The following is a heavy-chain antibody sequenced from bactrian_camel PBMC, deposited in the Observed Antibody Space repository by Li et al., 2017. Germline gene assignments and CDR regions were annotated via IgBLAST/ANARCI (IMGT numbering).Heavy chain of an antibody. D-gene: IGHD3*01. J-gene: IGHJ6*01. CDR3: AADRALDDDCYVGSLYTDFAY. CDR1: GYTLASRTGC. Sequence: VQLVESGGGSVQAGGSLRLSCVASGYTLASRTGCMGWFRQVPGLEREGIGSIDSGGITTYADSLKARFTISRDNAKSTLYLQMNNLKPEDTAMYYCAADRALDDDCYVGSLYTDFAYWGQGTQVTVS. V-gene: IGHV3S53*01. CDR2: IDSGGIT.